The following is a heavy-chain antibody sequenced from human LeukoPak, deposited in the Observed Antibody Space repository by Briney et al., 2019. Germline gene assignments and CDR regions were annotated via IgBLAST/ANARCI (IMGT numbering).Heavy chain of an antibody. D-gene: IGHD4-4*01. CDR3: ARPTVTTPNWFDP. V-gene: IGHV4-39*01. Sequence: SETLSLTCTVSGGSISSSSHYWGWIRQPPEKGLEWIGSIYYSGTTYYNPSLKSRVTISVDTSKNQFSLKLSSVTAAATAVYSCARPTVTTPNWFDPWGQGTLVTVSS. CDR2: IYYSGTT. J-gene: IGHJ5*02. CDR1: GGSISSSSHY.